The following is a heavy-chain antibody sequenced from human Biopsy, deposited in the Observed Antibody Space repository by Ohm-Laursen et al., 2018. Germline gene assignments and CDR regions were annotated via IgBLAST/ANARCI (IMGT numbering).Heavy chain of an antibody. D-gene: IGHD3-16*02. V-gene: IGHV1-2*02. CDR3: ARDIMNPIGGLVARSDVFDV. J-gene: IGHJ3*01. CDR1: GYTFTAYF. CDR2: ISPSSGGT. Sequence: ASVKVSCQASGYTFTAYFLHWARQAPGQGPEWTGWISPSSGGTNYAQKFQGGVTMIRNASATTGYMELSSLRSDDTAVYYCARDIMNPIGGLVARSDVFDVWGQGTMVTVSS.